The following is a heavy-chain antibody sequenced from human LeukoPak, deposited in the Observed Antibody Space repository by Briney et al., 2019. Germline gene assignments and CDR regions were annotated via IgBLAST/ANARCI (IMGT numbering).Heavy chain of an antibody. CDR3: ARETPLLWFGELLSGFDP. J-gene: IGHJ5*02. V-gene: IGHV1-18*01. CDR1: GYTFPNYD. CDR2: ISGYTGDT. D-gene: IGHD3-10*01. Sequence: ASVRVSCKTSGYTFPNYDIYWVRQAPGQGLECMGWISGYTGDTKYAQILQGRVTMTRDTSISTAYMELSRLRSDDTAVYYCARETPLLWFGELLSGFDPWGQGTLVTVSS.